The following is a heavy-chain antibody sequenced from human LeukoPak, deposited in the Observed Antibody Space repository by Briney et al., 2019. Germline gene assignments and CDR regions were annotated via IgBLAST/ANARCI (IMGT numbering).Heavy chain of an antibody. CDR2: IWYDGSNK. CDR3: AREGEGTVTTRYYYYYGMDV. CDR1: GFTFSSYG. D-gene: IGHD4-17*01. J-gene: IGHJ6*02. Sequence: GGSLRLSCAASGFTFSSYGMHWVRQAPGKGLEWVAVIWYDGSNKYCADSVKGRFTISRDNSKNTLYLQMNNLRAEDTAVYYCAREGEGTVTTRYYYYYGMDVWGQGTSVTVSS. V-gene: IGHV3-33*01.